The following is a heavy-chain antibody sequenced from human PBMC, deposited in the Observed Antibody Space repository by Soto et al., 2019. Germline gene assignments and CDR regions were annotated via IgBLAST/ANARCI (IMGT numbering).Heavy chain of an antibody. CDR1: GGSFSGYY. J-gene: IGHJ4*02. D-gene: IGHD3-16*01. Sequence: QVQLQQWGAGLLKPSETLSLTCAVYGGSFSGYYWSWIRQPPGKGLEWIGEINHSGSTNYNPSLKSRVTISVDTSKNQFSLKLSSVTAADTAVYYCERDEDGGRSFDYWGQGTLVTVSS. CDR2: INHSGST. CDR3: ERDEDGGRSFDY. V-gene: IGHV4-34*01.